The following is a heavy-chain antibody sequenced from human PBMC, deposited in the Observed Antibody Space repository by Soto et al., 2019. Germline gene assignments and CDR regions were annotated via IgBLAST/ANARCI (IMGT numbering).Heavy chain of an antibody. J-gene: IGHJ5*02. D-gene: IGHD2-15*01. CDR2: ISAYNGNT. V-gene: IGHV1-18*01. Sequence: ASVKVSCKASGYTFTSYGISWVRQAPGQGLEWMGWISAYNGNTNYAQKLQGRVTMTTDTSTSTAYMELRSLRSDDTAVYYCARGNPPDELGYCSGGSCLDPWGQGTLVTVSS. CDR1: GYTFTSYG. CDR3: ARGNPPDELGYCSGGSCLDP.